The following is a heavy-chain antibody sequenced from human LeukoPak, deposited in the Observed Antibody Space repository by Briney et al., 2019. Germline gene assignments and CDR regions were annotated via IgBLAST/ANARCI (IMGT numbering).Heavy chain of an antibody. CDR2: ISGSGGST. V-gene: IGHV3-23*01. D-gene: IGHD1-26*01. J-gene: IGHJ4*02. Sequence: GGSLRLSCAASGFTFSSYWMSWVRQAPGKGLEWVSAISGSGGSTYYADSVKGRFTISRDNSKNTLYLQMNSLRAEDTAVYYCAKKISIGTQTIVGATVSDYWGQGTLVTVSS. CDR3: AKKISIGTQTIVGATVSDY. CDR1: GFTFSSYW.